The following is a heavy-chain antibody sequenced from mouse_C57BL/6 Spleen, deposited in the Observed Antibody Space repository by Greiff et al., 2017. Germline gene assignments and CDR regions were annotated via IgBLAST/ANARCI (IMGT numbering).Heavy chain of an antibody. J-gene: IGHJ3*01. D-gene: IGHD2-4*01. V-gene: IGHV3-1*01. CDR1: GYSITSGYD. CDR2: ISYSGST. CDR3: ARGDYDQAWFAY. Sequence: EVKVEESGPGMVKPSQSLSLTCTVTGYSITSGYDWHWIRHFPGNKLEWMGYISYSGSTNYNPSLKSRISITHDTSKNHFFLKLNSVTTEDTATYYCARGDYDQAWFAYRGQGTLVTVSA.